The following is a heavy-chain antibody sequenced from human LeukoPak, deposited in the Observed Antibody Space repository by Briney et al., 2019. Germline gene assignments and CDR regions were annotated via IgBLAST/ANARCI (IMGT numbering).Heavy chain of an antibody. CDR1: GFTISSYA. D-gene: IGHD5-18*01. J-gene: IGHJ4*02. CDR3: AKGGTALTRGAKYFDY. V-gene: IGHV3-23*01. Sequence: GRSLRLSCAASGFTISSYAMSWVRQAPGKGLEWVSAISGSGGSTYYADSVKGRFTISRDNSKNTLYLQMNSLRAEDTAVYYCAKGGTALTRGAKYFDYWGQGTLVTVSS. CDR2: ISGSGGST.